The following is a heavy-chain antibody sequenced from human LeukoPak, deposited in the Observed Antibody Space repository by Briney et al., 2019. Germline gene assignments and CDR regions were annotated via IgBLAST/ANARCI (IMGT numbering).Heavy chain of an antibody. D-gene: IGHD5-12*01. Sequence: PGGSLRLSCAASGFNFIRHDMSWVRQTPGKGLEWVSGISGDHAGRLGATYYADSVQGRFTISRDNSKSALYLQMHSLRAEDTAMYFCAKGGYLSFDMWGQGTKVTVSS. J-gene: IGHJ3*02. CDR1: GFNFIRHD. CDR2: ISGDHAGRLGAT. CDR3: AKGGYLSFDM. V-gene: IGHV3-23*01.